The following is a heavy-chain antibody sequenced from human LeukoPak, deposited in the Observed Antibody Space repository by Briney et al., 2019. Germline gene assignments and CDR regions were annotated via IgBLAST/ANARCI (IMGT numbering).Heavy chain of an antibody. CDR2: IYSGGST. V-gene: IGHV3-53*01. CDR1: GFTVSSNY. Sequence: GGPLRLSCAASGFTVSSNYMSWVRQAPGKGLEWVSVIYSGGSTYYADSVKGRFTISRDNSKNTLYLQMNSLRAEDTAVYYCALGYYYDSSGPAAFDYWGQGTLVTVSS. D-gene: IGHD3-22*01. J-gene: IGHJ4*02. CDR3: ALGYYYDSSGPAAFDY.